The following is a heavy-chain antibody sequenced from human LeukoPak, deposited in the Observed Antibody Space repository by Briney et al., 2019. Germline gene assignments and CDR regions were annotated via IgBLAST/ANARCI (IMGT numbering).Heavy chain of an antibody. J-gene: IGHJ4*02. CDR3: AKVNPLLWFGKYYFDY. CDR1: GFTFSSYA. V-gene: IGHV3-23*01. D-gene: IGHD3-10*01. CDR2: ISGSGGST. Sequence: PGGSLRLSCAASGFTFSSYAMSWVRRAPGKGLEWVSAISGSGGSTYYADSVKGRFTISRDNSKNTLYLQMNSLRAEDTAVYYCAKVNPLLWFGKYYFDYWGQGTLVTVSS.